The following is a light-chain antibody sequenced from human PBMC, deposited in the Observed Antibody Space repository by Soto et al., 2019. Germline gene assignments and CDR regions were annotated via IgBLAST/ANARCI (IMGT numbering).Light chain of an antibody. CDR2: LNSEGSH. CDR1: SGHSSYA. V-gene: IGLV4-69*01. J-gene: IGLJ2*01. Sequence: LVLTQSPSASASLGASVKLTCTLSSGHSSYAIAWHQQQPEKGPRYLMKLNSEGSHSKGDGNPDRFSGSSSGAERYLTISSTQSEDEADYNRPTWGTRTQVFGGGTKLTLL. CDR3: PTWGTRTQV.